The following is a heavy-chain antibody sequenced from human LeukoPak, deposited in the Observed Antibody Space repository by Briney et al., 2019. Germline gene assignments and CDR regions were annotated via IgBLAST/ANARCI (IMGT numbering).Heavy chain of an antibody. D-gene: IGHD3-10*01. CDR3: ASRITMVRGVGTGNYFDY. V-gene: IGHV1-69*13. CDR1: GGTFSSYA. J-gene: IGHJ4*02. CDR2: IIPIFGTA. Sequence: ASVKVSCKASGGTFSSYAISWVRQAPGQGLEWMGGIIPIFGTANYAQKFQGRVTITADESTSTAYMELSSLRSEDTAVYYCASRITMVRGVGTGNYFDYWGQGTLVTVSS.